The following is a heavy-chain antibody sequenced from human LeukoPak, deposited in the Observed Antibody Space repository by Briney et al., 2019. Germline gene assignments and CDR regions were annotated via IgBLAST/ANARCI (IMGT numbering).Heavy chain of an antibody. CDR2: ITGTADTT. D-gene: IGHD5-18*01. CDR3: AKLGSGYSYGQIDY. V-gene: IGHV3-23*01. Sequence: GGSLRLSCAASGFTFSSKAMTWVRQAPGKGLEWVSTITGTADTTFYADSVKGRFTISRDNSKNTLYLQMNSLRAEDTAVYYCAKLGSGYSYGQIDYWGQGTWSPSPQ. CDR1: GFTFSSKA. J-gene: IGHJ4*02.